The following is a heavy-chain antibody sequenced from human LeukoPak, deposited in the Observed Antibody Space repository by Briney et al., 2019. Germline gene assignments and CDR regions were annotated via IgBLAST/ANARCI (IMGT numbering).Heavy chain of an antibody. Sequence: ASVKVSCKASGYTFTDFYIHWVRQAPGQGLEWMGWINPNSGGTNYAQKFQGRVTMTRDTSISTAYIELSRLRSDDTAVYYCARVAVLMLYGSSFYYFDYGGQAALVTVSS. J-gene: IGHJ4*02. V-gene: IGHV1-2*02. CDR2: INPNSGGT. CDR3: ARVAVLMLYGSSFYYFDY. CDR1: GYTFTDFY. D-gene: IGHD2-8*01.